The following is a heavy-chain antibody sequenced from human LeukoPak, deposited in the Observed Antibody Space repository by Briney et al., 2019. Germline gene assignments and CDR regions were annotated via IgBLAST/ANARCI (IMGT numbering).Heavy chain of an antibody. CDR2: ISYDGSNK. D-gene: IGHD3-16*02. V-gene: IGHV3-30-3*01. CDR3: AKAVRGRDYYDYVWGSYRDEGWFDP. J-gene: IGHJ5*02. CDR1: GFTFSSHA. Sequence: GGSLRLSCAASGFTFSSHAMHWVRQAPGKGLEWVAVISYDGSNKNYADSVKGRFTISRDNSKNTLFLQMNSLRAEDTAVYYCAKAVRGRDYYDYVWGSYRDEGWFDPWGQGTLVTVSS.